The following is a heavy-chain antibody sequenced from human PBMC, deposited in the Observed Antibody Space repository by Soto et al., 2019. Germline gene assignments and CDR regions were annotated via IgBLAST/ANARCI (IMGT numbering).Heavy chain of an antibody. CDR3: ALIKDCSRTDCYLAPCDP. V-gene: IGHV2-26*01. D-gene: IGHD2-2*01. J-gene: IGHJ5*02. Sequence: SGPTLVNPTETLTLTCTVSGLSLTNGRLGVSWIRQPPGKALEWLAHIFSNDDKSYSTFLKSRLTISKDISRSQVVLTMTNMDPVDSATYYCALIKDCSRTDCYLAPCDPWGQGTLFTVSS. CDR2: IFSNDDK. CDR1: GLSLTNGRLG.